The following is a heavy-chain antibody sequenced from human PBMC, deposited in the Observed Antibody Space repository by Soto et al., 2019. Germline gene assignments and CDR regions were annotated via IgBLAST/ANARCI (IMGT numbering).Heavy chain of an antibody. CDR1: GYTFTSYG. D-gene: IGHD2-15*01. Sequence: ASVKVSCKASGYTFTSYGISWVRQAPGQGLEWMGWISAYNGNTNYAQKLQGRVTMTTDTSTSTAYMELRSLRSDDTAAYYCALHRILDNWFDPWGQGTLVTVSS. CDR3: ALHRILDNWFDP. V-gene: IGHV1-18*01. CDR2: ISAYNGNT. J-gene: IGHJ5*02.